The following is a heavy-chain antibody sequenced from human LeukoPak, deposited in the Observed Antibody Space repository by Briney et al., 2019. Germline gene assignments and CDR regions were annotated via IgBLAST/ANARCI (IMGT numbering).Heavy chain of an antibody. CDR2: INPNSGGT. J-gene: IGHJ5*02. V-gene: IGHV1-2*02. Sequence: VASVKVSCKASGYTFTGYYMHWVRQAPGQGLEWMGWINPNSGGTNYAQKFQGRVTMTRDTSIGTAYMELSRLRSDDTAVYYCARPAGYSYGRTEFDPWGQGTLVTVSS. D-gene: IGHD5-18*01. CDR3: ARPAGYSYGRTEFDP. CDR1: GYTFTGYY.